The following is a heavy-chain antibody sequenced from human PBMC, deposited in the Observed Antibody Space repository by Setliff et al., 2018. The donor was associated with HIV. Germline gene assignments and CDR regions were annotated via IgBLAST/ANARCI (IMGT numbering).Heavy chain of an antibody. CDR2: INAGNGDT. J-gene: IGHJ4*02. V-gene: IGHV1-3*01. Sequence: ASVKVSCKASGYTLTSFAIHWVRQAPGHGREWMGWINAGNGDTEYSQKFQGRVTIDRDNSATTAYKELRSLRSDDTAVYHCARDGWELDRGRADYFDYWGQGALVTVSS. D-gene: IGHD3-10*01. CDR1: GYTLTSFA. CDR3: ARDGWELDRGRADYFDY.